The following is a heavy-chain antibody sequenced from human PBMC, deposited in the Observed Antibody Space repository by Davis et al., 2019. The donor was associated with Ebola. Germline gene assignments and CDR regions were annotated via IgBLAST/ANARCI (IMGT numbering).Heavy chain of an antibody. CDR2: IRSKAYGGTT. CDR3: IKVSITVGARYFDS. Sequence: GGSLRLSCTASGFTFGDYAMSWVRQAPGKGLEWVGFIRSKAYGGTTEYAASVKGRFIISRDDSTNSLYLQMNSLRTEDTALYYCIKVSITVGARYFDSWGQGTLVTVSS. J-gene: IGHJ4*02. CDR1: GFTFGDYA. V-gene: IGHV3-49*04. D-gene: IGHD4-23*01.